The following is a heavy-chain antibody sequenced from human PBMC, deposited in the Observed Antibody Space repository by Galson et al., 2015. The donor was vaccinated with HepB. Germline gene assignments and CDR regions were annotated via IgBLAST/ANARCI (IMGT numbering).Heavy chain of an antibody. CDR2: ISGSGGNT. D-gene: IGHD2-8*01. CDR1: GFTFSSYA. CDR3: AKADALYNYCYYYMDV. J-gene: IGHJ6*03. Sequence: SLRLSCAASGFTFSSYAMSWVRQAPGKGPEWVSSISGSGGNTYYADSVKGRFTISRDNSQNTLYLQMNSLRAGDTAVYYCAKADALYNYCYYYMDVWGKGTTVTVSS. V-gene: IGHV3-23*01.